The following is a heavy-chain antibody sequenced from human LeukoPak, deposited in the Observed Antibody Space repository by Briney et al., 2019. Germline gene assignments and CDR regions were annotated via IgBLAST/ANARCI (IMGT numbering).Heavy chain of an antibody. J-gene: IGHJ6*03. V-gene: IGHV1-24*01. CDR3: ARRGGKNYGDYVLYYYYMDV. CDR2: FDPEDGET. CDR1: GYTLTELS. Sequence: ASVKVSCKVSGYTLTELSMHWVRQAPGKGLEWMGGFDPEDGETIYAQKFQGRVTMTEDTSTDTAYMELSSLRSEDTAVYYCARRGGKNYGDYVLYYYYMDVWGKGTTVTVSS. D-gene: IGHD4-17*01.